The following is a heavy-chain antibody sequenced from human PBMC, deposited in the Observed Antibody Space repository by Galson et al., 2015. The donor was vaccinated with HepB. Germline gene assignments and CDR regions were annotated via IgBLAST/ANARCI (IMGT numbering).Heavy chain of an antibody. CDR3: ARDRGDIVVVPAAMPNNWFDP. V-gene: IGHV3-30*01. CDR2: ISYDGSNK. Sequence: SLRLSCAASGFTFSSYAMHWVRQAPGKGLEWVAVISYDGSNKYYADSVKGRFTISRDNSKNTLYLQMNSLRAEDTAVYYCARDRGDIVVVPAAMPNNWFDPWGQGTLVTVSS. D-gene: IGHD2-2*01. CDR1: GFTFSSYA. J-gene: IGHJ5*02.